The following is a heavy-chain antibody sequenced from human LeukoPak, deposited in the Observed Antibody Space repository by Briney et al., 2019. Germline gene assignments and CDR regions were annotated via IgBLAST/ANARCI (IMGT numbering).Heavy chain of an antibody. CDR1: GFTFSSYA. CDR2: ISGSGGST. Sequence: PGGSLRLSCAVSGFTFSSYAMSWVRQAPGKGLEWVSGISGSGGSTDYADSAKGRFTISRDNSKNMVYLQMNSLRAEDTAVYYCAKDREVIVPAAGDYWGQGTLVTVSS. V-gene: IGHV3-23*01. CDR3: AKDREVIVPAAGDY. J-gene: IGHJ4*02. D-gene: IGHD2-2*01.